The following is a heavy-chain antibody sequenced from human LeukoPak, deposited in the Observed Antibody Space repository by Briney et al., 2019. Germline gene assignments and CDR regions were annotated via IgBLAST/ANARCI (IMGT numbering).Heavy chain of an antibody. CDR1: GLSISNDW. J-gene: IGHJ4*02. D-gene: IGHD3-10*01. CDR3: TLIQGWGSGSYYRDF. CDR2: VKSKSAGETT. Sequence: PGGSLRLSCAAAGLSISNDWMSWVRQAPGKGLGWVARVKSKSAGETTDYAAPVKGRFTISRDDSKNTLYLQRNSLKTEDTAVYYCTLIQGWGSGSYYRDFWGQGTLVTVSS. V-gene: IGHV3-15*01.